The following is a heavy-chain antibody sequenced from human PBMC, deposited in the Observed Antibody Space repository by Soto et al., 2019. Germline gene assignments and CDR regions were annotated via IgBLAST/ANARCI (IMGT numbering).Heavy chain of an antibody. Sequence: PSETLSLTCTVSGGSISSSSYYWGWIRQPPGKGLEWIGSIYYSGSTYYNPSLKSRVTISVDTFKNQFSLKLSSVTAADTAVYYCARRLKNTTVTTRWFDPWGQGTLVTVSS. CDR2: IYYSGST. V-gene: IGHV4-39*01. J-gene: IGHJ5*02. CDR3: ARRLKNTTVTTRWFDP. CDR1: GGSISSSSYY. D-gene: IGHD4-17*01.